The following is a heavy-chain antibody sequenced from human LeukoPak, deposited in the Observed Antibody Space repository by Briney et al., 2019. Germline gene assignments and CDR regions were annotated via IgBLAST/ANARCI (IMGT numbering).Heavy chain of an antibody. CDR2: VRPEGATT. J-gene: IGHJ4*02. CDR3: ARDLDWILFDY. V-gene: IGHV3-74*03. Sequence: GGSLRLSCAASGFTFSTYWMHWVRQAPGKGLVWVSRVRPEGATTAYADSVKGRFTISRDNAKNTLFLQMNSLSAEDTAVYYCARDLDWILFDYWGQGTLVTVSS. CDR1: GFTFSTYW. D-gene: IGHD3-9*01.